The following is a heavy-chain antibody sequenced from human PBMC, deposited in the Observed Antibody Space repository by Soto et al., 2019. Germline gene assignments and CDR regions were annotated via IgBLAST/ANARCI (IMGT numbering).Heavy chain of an antibody. CDR1: GGSFNGYY. J-gene: IGHJ5*02. CDR2: INHTGGA. CDR3: ARYPAYRSDGKNCPPGP. D-gene: IGHD2-15*01. Sequence: QVQLQQWGAGLVKPSETLSLTCAVSGGSFNGYYWNWIRQPPGRGLEWIGEINHTGGANYNPSLKSRLTISMDTSKNHFYLRLTSVTAADTAVYYCARYPAYRSDGKNCPPGPWGQGTLVTVSS. V-gene: IGHV4-34*02.